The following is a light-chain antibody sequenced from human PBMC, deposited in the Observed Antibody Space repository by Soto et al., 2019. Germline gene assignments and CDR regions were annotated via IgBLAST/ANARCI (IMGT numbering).Light chain of an antibody. V-gene: IGKV3-15*01. CDR1: QSVNSN. Sequence: EIVMTQSPATLSVSPGERATLSCRASQSVNSNLAWYQQKPGQAPRLLIYGASTRATGVTARFSGSGSGTEFTLTVSSLQSEDVAVYFYQQYNNWPTFGQGTKVEIK. CDR3: QQYNNWPT. J-gene: IGKJ1*01. CDR2: GAS.